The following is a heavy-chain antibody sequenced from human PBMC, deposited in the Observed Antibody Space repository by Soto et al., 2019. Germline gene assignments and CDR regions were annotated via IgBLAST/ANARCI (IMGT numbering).Heavy chain of an antibody. CDR1: GFTFSSYS. D-gene: IGHD2-15*01. V-gene: IGHV3-21*01. Sequence: PGGSLRLSCAASGFTFSSYSMNWVRQAPGKGLEWVSSISSSSSYIYYADSVKGRFTISRDNAKNSLYLQMNSLRAEDTAVYYCARDPCSGGSCYGSNDYWGQGTLVTVSS. CDR3: ARDPCSGGSCYGSNDY. CDR2: ISSSSSYI. J-gene: IGHJ4*02.